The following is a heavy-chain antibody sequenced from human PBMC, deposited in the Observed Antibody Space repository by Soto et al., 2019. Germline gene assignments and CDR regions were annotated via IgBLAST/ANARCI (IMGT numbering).Heavy chain of an antibody. CDR1: GFTFDYYA. D-gene: IGHD3-22*01. J-gene: IGHJ4*02. V-gene: IGHV3-9*01. CDR2: ISWNSGRI. CDR3: AKAPAYYYDSSGNYFDY. Sequence: PGGSLRLSCAASGFTFDYYAMHWVRQAPGKGLEWVSGISWNSGRIGYADSVKGRFTISRDNAKNSLYLQMNSLRAEDTALYYXAKAPAYYYDSSGNYFDYWGQGTLVTVSS.